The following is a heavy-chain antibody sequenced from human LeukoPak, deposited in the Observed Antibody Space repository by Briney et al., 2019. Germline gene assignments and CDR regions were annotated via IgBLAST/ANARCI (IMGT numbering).Heavy chain of an antibody. D-gene: IGHD6-19*01. CDR1: GFTFSSYS. J-gene: IGHJ4*02. Sequence: GGSLRLSCAASGFTFSSYSMNWVRQAPGKGQERVSIISSSGHTIYYADSVKGRFTISRDNAKNSLYLQMNSLRAEDTAVYYCARGSTYSSGWYTGFDYWGQGTLVTVSS. CDR2: ISSSGHTI. V-gene: IGHV3-48*01. CDR3: ARGSTYSSGWYTGFDY.